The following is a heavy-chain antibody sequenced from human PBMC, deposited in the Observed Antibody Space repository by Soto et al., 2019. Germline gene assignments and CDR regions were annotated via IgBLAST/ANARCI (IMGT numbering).Heavy chain of an antibody. Sequence: PGGSLRLSCAASGFTFSSYAMSWVRQAPGKGLEWVSAISGSGGSTYYADSVKGRFTISRDNSKNALYLQMNSLRAEDTAVYYCAKDSTYSGYAVSDYWGQGTLVTVSS. D-gene: IGHD5-12*01. J-gene: IGHJ4*02. CDR3: AKDSTYSGYAVSDY. CDR2: ISGSGGST. CDR1: GFTFSSYA. V-gene: IGHV3-23*01.